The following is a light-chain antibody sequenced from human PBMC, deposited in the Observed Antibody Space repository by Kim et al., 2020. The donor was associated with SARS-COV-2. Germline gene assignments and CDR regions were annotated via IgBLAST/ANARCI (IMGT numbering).Light chain of an antibody. CDR2: QDS. Sequence: VPPGQTASITCSGDKLGDKYACWYQQKPGQSPVLVIYQDSKRPSGIPERFSGSNSGNTATLTISGTQAMDEADYYCQAWDSSTAVFGGGTQLTIL. J-gene: IGLJ3*02. CDR3: QAWDSSTAV. V-gene: IGLV3-1*01. CDR1: KLGDKY.